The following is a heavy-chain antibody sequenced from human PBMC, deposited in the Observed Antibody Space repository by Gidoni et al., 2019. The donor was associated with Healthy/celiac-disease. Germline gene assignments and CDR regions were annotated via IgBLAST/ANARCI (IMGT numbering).Heavy chain of an antibody. CDR2: IYYSGST. D-gene: IGHD5-18*01. CDR3: ARGDVDTAMGADDYYYYGMDV. CDR1: AGSISSYY. V-gene: IGHV4-59*01. Sequence: QVQLQESGPGLVKPSETLSLTCPVSAGSISSYYWSWIRQPPGKGLEWIGYIYYSGSTNYNPSLKSRVTISVDTSKNQFSLKLSSVTAADTAVYYCARGDVDTAMGADDYYYYGMDVWGQGTTVTVSS. J-gene: IGHJ6*02.